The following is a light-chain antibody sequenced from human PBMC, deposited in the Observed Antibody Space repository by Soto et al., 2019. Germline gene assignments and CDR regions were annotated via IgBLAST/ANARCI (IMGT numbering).Light chain of an antibody. J-gene: IGLJ1*01. Sequence: QSVLTQPASVSGSPGQSIAISCTGTSSDVGAYMYVSWYQQHPGKAPRLMMYDVSNRPSGVSTRFSGSKSGNTASLTISGLQAEDEADYYCTSYTISSTLRYVFGTGTKVTVL. CDR1: SSDVGAYMY. V-gene: IGLV2-14*01. CDR3: TSYTISSTLRYV. CDR2: DVS.